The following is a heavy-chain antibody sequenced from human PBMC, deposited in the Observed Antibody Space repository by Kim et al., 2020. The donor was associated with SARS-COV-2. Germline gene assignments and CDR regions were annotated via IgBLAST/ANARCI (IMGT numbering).Heavy chain of an antibody. CDR3: ASLRRGAVAGIIGTSNNWFDP. CDR2: IYYSGIT. CDR1: GGSISSSSYY. V-gene: IGHV4-39*01. J-gene: IGHJ5*02. Sequence: SETLSLTCTVSGGSISSSSYYWGWIRQPPGKGLEWIGSIYYSGITYYNPSLKSRVTISVDTSKNQFSLKLRSVTAAHTAVYYCASLRRGAVAGIIGTSNNWFDPWGQGTLVTVSS. D-gene: IGHD6-19*01.